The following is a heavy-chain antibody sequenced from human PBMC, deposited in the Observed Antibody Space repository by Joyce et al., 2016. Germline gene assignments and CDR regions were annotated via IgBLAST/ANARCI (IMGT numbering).Heavy chain of an antibody. V-gene: IGHV5-51*01. D-gene: IGHD3-10*01. Sequence: EVQLVQSGAEVKKPGESLKISCKGSGYSFTTYWIGWVRQMPGKCLEWMGIIFPGDSDPKYSPSFQGQVTFSADKSISTAYLQWSSLKASDTAIYYCARLASYYSLENWFDPWGHGTLVTVSS. CDR2: IFPGDSDP. J-gene: IGHJ5*02. CDR1: GYSFTTYW. CDR3: ARLASYYSLENWFDP.